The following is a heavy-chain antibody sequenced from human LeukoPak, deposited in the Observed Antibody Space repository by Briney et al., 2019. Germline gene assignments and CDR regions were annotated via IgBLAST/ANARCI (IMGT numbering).Heavy chain of an antibody. D-gene: IGHD3-16*01. Sequence: GGSQRLFCAAGGFIFTIYVMYWVRQAPGQGLEWVSVISAGGYTIDYADCVKGRFTISRDNSKNTLYLQMTSLRAEDTAVNYCAKGGEGIYYSASWGQGTLVTVSS. V-gene: IGHV3-23*01. J-gene: IGHJ4*02. CDR3: AKGGEGIYYSAS. CDR2: ISAGGYTI. CDR1: GFIFTIYV.